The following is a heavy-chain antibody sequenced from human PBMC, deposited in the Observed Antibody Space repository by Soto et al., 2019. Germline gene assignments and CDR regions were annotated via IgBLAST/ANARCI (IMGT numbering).Heavy chain of an antibody. D-gene: IGHD6-13*01. J-gene: IGHJ4*02. CDR2: ISNRGDST. CDR1: GFIFSSYA. CDR3: AKDALSTSWYEFDY. V-gene: IGHV3-23*01. Sequence: PGGSLRLSCASSGFIFSSYAMSWVRQAPGKGLEWVSGISNRGDSTYYADSVKGRLTISRDNSKKTLYLQMNSLRGEDTAVYYCAKDALSTSWYEFDYWGQGTLVTVSS.